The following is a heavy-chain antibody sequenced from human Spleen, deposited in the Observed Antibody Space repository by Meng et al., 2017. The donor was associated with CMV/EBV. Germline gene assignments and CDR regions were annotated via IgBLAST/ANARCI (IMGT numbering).Heavy chain of an antibody. J-gene: IGHJ4*02. CDR2: ISAYNGDT. D-gene: IGHD3-16*01. Sequence: ASVKVSCKASGGTFSSYAISWVRQAPGQGLEWMGYISAYNGDTFYIQKLHGRVTMTTETSSTTAYMELRGLRSDDTGVYFCARGRGNGDYWGQGTLVTVSS. V-gene: IGHV1-18*01. CDR3: ARGRGNGDY. CDR1: GGTFSSYA.